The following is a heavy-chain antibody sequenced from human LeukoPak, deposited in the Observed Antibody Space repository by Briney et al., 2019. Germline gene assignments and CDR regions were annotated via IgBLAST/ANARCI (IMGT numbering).Heavy chain of an antibody. CDR2: FIPIFGTA. D-gene: IGHD3-16*02. Sequence: SVKGSCKASGGTFSSYAISWVRQAPGQGLEWMGGFIPIFGTANYAQKFQGRVTITTDESTSTAYMELSSLRSEDTAVYYCARESDYVWGSYRFWGQGTLVTVSS. J-gene: IGHJ4*02. CDR1: GGTFSSYA. CDR3: ARESDYVWGSYRF. V-gene: IGHV1-69*05.